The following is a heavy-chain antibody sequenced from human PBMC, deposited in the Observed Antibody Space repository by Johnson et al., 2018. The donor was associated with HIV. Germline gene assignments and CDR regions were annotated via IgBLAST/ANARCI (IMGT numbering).Heavy chain of an antibody. CDR3: ARVLASGWGSYPNDAFDI. CDR2: INQDGSEK. D-gene: IGHD3-16*02. V-gene: IGHV3-7*01. CDR1: GFTFNTYW. J-gene: IGHJ3*02. Sequence: VQLVESGGGLVQPGGSLSLSCAASGFTFNTYWMTWVRQAPGKGLEWVANINQDGSEKDYVDSVKGRFTISRDIAKNSLYLQMSGLRAEDTAVYYCARVLASGWGSYPNDAFDIWGQGTMVTVSS.